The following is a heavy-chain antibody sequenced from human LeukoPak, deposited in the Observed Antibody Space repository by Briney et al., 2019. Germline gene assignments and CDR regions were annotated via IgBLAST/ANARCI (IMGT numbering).Heavy chain of an antibody. CDR3: ARRNSSGWYSNFDY. CDR1: GGSISSYY. CDR2: IYYSGST. D-gene: IGHD6-19*01. Sequence: SETLSLTCTVSGGSISSYYWSWIRQPPGKGLEWIGYIYYSGSTNYNPSLKSRVTISVDKSKNQFSLKLSSVTAADTAVYYCARRNSSGWYSNFDYWGKGTLVTVSS. V-gene: IGHV4-59*08. J-gene: IGHJ4*02.